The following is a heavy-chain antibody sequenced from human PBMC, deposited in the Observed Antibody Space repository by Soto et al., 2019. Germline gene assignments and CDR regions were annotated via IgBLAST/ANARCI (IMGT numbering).Heavy chain of an antibody. CDR2: INHSGST. CDR3: ARAWGPIVGAPGIFDY. J-gene: IGHJ4*02. CDR1: GGSFSGYY. D-gene: IGHD1-26*01. Sequence: SETLSLTCAVYGGSFSGYYWSWIRQPPGKGLEWIGEINHSGSTNYNPSLKSRVTISVDTSKNQFSLKLSSVTAADTAVYYCARAWGPIVGAPGIFDYWGQGTLVTVSS. V-gene: IGHV4-34*01.